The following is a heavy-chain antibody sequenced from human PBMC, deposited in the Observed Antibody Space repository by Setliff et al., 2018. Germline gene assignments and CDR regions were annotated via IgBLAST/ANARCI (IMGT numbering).Heavy chain of an antibody. Sequence: RASVKVSCKASGFTFTNYDINWVRPATGQGLEWMGWMNPNSDNTGYAQKFQGRVTMTRNTSISTAYMELSSLRSEDTAVYFCVRGKKLITMVRGVILGGRYYYYYMDVWGKGTTVTVSS. J-gene: IGHJ6*03. D-gene: IGHD3-10*01. CDR1: GFTFTNYD. CDR2: MNPNSDNT. V-gene: IGHV1-8*02. CDR3: VRGKKLITMVRGVILGGRYYYYYMDV.